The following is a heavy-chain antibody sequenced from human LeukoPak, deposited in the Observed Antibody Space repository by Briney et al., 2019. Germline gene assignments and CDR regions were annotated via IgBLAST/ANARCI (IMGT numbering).Heavy chain of an antibody. CDR1: GYTFTSYD. D-gene: IGHD3-22*01. CDR3: ARGLFYYDSSGYYSWFDP. V-gene: IGHV1-8*01. J-gene: IGHJ5*02. Sequence: VASVKVSCKASGYTFTSYDINWVRQATGQGLEWMGWMNPNSGNTGYAQKFQGRVTMTRNTSISTAYMELSSLRSEDTAVYYCARGLFYYDSSGYYSWFDPWGQGTLVTVSS. CDR2: MNPNSGNT.